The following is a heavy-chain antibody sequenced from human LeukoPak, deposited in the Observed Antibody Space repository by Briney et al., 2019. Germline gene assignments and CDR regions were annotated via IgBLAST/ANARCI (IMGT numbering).Heavy chain of an antibody. CDR3: VRFRDGEYDY. CDR2: IKQDGSEK. D-gene: IGHD4-17*01. Sequence: GGSLRLSCAGSGFTHSSHWMTWVRQAPGKGLEWVANIKQDGSEKYYVDSVKGRFTISRDNAKSSLYLEMSSLRAEDTDVYYCVRFRDGEYDYWGQGTLVTVSS. V-gene: IGHV3-7*01. J-gene: IGHJ4*02. CDR1: GFTHSSHW.